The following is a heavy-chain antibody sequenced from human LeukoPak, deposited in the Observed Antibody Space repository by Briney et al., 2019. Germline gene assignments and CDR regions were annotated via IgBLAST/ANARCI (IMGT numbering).Heavy chain of an antibody. Sequence: GGSLRLSCAASGFTFSSYAMNWVRQAPGKGLEWVSAISGSGGSTYYADSVKGRFTISRDNSKNTLYLQMNSLRAEDTAVYYCAKYGSGSYYNDAFDIWGQGTMVAVSS. CDR3: AKYGSGSYYNDAFDI. D-gene: IGHD3-10*01. V-gene: IGHV3-23*01. J-gene: IGHJ3*02. CDR1: GFTFSSYA. CDR2: ISGSGGST.